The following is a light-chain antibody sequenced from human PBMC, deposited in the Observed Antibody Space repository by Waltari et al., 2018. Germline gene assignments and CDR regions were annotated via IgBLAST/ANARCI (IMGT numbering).Light chain of an antibody. J-gene: IGKJ1*01. CDR2: GAT. CDR1: QSVSSN. Sequence: DILMTQSPVTLSLSPGERATLSCRASQSVSSNLAWYQQKPGQTLRLLIYGATTRATGVPARFSGSGSETEFTLTISSLQSEDFAVYYCLQYYYWPRRTFGQGTKVEIK. V-gene: IGKV3-15*01. CDR3: LQYYYWPRRT.